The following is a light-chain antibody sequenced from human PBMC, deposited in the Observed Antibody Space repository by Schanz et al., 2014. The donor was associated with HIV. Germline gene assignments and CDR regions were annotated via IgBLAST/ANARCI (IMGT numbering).Light chain of an antibody. J-gene: IGKJ1*01. CDR3: QQYSYFST. CDR2: QAS. CDR1: QSVGNW. V-gene: IGKV1-5*03. Sequence: DIQMTQSPSTLSASVGDRVTITCRASQSVGNWLAWYQQKPGKAPNVLIFQASNLKNGVPSRFSGSGSGTEFTLTISSLQPDDIATYYCQQYSYFSTFGQGTKVEIK.